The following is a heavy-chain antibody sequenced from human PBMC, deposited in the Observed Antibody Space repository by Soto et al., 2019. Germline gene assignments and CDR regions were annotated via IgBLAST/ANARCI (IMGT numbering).Heavy chain of an antibody. CDR2: IWYDGSNK. CDR1: GFTFSSYG. CDR3: ARGGPGHDAFDI. V-gene: IGHV3-33*01. J-gene: IGHJ3*02. Sequence: GSLRLSCAASGFTFSSYGMHWVRQAPGKGLEWVAVIWYDGSNKYYADSVKGRFTISRDNSKNTLYLQMNSLRAEDTAVYYCARGGPGHDAFDIWGQGTMVTVSS.